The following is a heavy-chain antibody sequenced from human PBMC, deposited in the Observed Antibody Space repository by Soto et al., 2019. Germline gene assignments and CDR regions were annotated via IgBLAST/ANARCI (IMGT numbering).Heavy chain of an antibody. CDR3: ARVREYYDSSGYYNWFDP. CDR1: GGTFSSYA. J-gene: IGHJ5*02. V-gene: IGHV1-69*13. CDR2: IIPIFGTA. Sequence: SVKVSCKASGGTFSSYAISWVRQAPGQGLEWMGGIIPIFGTANYAQKFQGRVTITADESTSTAYMELSSLISEDTAVYYCARVREYYDSSGYYNWFDPWGQGTLVTVSS. D-gene: IGHD3-22*01.